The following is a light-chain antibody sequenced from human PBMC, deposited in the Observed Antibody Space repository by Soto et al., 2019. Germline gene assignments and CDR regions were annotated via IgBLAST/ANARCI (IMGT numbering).Light chain of an antibody. CDR3: AAWDDSLSGPV. CDR2: TND. Sequence: QSVLTQPPSASGTPGQRVTVSCSGSSSNIGRNPVYWYQQVPGTAPKLLFYTNDQRPSGVPDRFSGSKSGTSASLAISGLRSEDEADYYCAAWDDSLSGPVFGGGTKLTVL. CDR1: SSNIGRNP. J-gene: IGLJ3*02. V-gene: IGLV1-47*02.